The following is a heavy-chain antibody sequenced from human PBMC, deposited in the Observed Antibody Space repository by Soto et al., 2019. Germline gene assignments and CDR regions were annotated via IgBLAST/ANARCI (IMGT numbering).Heavy chain of an antibody. CDR1: GYSFSDYF. CDR3: ARIKWGLNYYNGMDV. Sequence: GVSVKVSCKPSGYSFSDYFIQWVRQAPGQGLEWVAWINPKTAATNYAKKFQGRVSLTWDTSSTTAYMELTRLRPDDTAVYYCARIKWGLNYYNGMDVWGQGTTVTVSS. V-gene: IGHV1-2*02. CDR2: INPKTAAT. J-gene: IGHJ6*02. D-gene: IGHD1-26*01.